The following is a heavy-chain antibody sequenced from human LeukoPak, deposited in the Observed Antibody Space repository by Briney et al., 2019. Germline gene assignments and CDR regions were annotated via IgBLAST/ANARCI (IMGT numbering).Heavy chain of an antibody. V-gene: IGHV4-34*01. CDR1: GGSFSGYY. Sequence: PSETLSLTCAVYGGSFSGYYWSWIRQPPGKGLEWIGEINHSGSTNYNPSLKSRVTISVDTSKNQFSLKLSSVTAADTAVYYCARGWIAARPKEYNWFDPWGQGTLVTVSS. CDR3: ARGWIAARPKEYNWFDP. CDR2: INHSGST. D-gene: IGHD6-6*01. J-gene: IGHJ5*02.